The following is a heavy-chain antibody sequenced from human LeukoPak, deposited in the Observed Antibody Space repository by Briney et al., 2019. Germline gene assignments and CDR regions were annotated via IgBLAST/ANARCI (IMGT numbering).Heavy chain of an antibody. CDR2: FDPEDGET. V-gene: IGHV1-24*01. Sequence: ASVEVSCKVSGYTLTELSMHWVRQAPGKGLEWMGGFDPEDGETIYAQKFQGRVTMTEATSTDTAYMELSSLRSEDTAVYYCAGSGYYYRWFDPWGQGTLVTVSS. J-gene: IGHJ5*02. CDR1: GYTLTELS. CDR3: AGSGYYYRWFDP. D-gene: IGHD3-22*01.